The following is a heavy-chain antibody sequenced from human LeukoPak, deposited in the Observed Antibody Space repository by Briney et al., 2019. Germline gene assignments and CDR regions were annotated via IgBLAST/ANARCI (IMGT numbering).Heavy chain of an antibody. Sequence: PGGSLRLSCAASGFTFSSYGMSWVRQAPGRGPEWVSAISSSGDRTYYADSVKGRFTISRDNSKNTLYLQMNSLRAEDTAIYYCAKDVDYGDYVVYWGQGTLVTVSS. J-gene: IGHJ4*02. CDR1: GFTFSSYG. CDR2: ISSSGDRT. V-gene: IGHV3-23*01. D-gene: IGHD4-17*01. CDR3: AKDVDYGDYVVY.